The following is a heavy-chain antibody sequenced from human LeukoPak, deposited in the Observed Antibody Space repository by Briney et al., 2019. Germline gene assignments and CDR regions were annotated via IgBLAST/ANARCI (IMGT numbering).Heavy chain of an antibody. Sequence: SETLSLTCTVSGGSISSSSYYWGWIRQPPGKGLEWIGSIYYSGSTYYNPSLKSRVTISVDTSKNQFSLKLSSVTAADTAVYYCARAYSSSWSSPTYYFDYWGQGTLVTVSS. CDR1: GGSISSSSYY. CDR3: ARAYSSSWSSPTYYFDY. D-gene: IGHD6-13*01. J-gene: IGHJ4*02. V-gene: IGHV4-39*07. CDR2: IYYSGST.